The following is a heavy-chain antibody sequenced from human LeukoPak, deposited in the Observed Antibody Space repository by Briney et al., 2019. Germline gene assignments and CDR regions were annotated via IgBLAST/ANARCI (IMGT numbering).Heavy chain of an antibody. Sequence: GGSLRLSCAASGFTFSSYNMNWVRQAPGKGLEWVANIKQDGSEKYYVDSVKGRFTISRDNAKNSLYLQMNSLRAEDTAVYYCARDFGSSAPFDYWGQGTLVTVSS. CDR2: IKQDGSEK. D-gene: IGHD3-10*01. CDR1: GFTFSSYN. CDR3: ARDFGSSAPFDY. J-gene: IGHJ4*02. V-gene: IGHV3-7*01.